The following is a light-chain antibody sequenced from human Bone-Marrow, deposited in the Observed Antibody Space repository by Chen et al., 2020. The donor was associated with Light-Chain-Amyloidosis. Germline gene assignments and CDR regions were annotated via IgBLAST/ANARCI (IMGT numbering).Light chain of an antibody. CDR1: RSDVGSDNH. CDR3: SSYTITNTLV. CDR2: EVT. J-gene: IGLJ1*01. V-gene: IGLV2-14*01. Sequence: QSALTQPASVSASPVQSITISCTGTRSDVGSDNHVSWYQQHPDKAPKLMIYEVTNRPSWVPDRFSGSKSDNTASLTISELQAEDEADYFCSSYTITNTLVFGSGTRVTVL.